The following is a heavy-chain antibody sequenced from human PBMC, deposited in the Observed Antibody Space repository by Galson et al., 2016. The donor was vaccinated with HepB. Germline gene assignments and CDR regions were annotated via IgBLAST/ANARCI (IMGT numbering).Heavy chain of an antibody. D-gene: IGHD2-2*01. J-gene: IGHJ5*02. CDR1: EFRFSDFY. Sequence: SLRLSCAASEFRFSDFYMSWIRQAPGKGLEWVSSISGSGDTTYDADAVRGRFTISRDNSRNTLSLQMDSLRAEDSAIYYCAKGNIVQVPAAPYAWGQGALVTVSS. V-gene: IGHV3-23*01. CDR2: ISGSGDTT. CDR3: AKGNIVQVPAAPYA.